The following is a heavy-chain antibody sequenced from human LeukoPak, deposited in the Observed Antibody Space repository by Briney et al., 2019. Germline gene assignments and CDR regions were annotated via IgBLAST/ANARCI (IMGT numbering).Heavy chain of an antibody. D-gene: IGHD3-10*01. CDR3: ARFMVRGVIGP. Sequence: GASVKVSCKASGYTFANYDINGVRQATGQGLEWMGWMNPNSGNTGYAQKFQGRVTMTRDTSINTAYMELSSLTSEDTAVYYCARFMVRGVIGPWGQETVVTVSS. CDR2: MNPNSGNT. J-gene: IGHJ5*02. V-gene: IGHV1-8*01. CDR1: GYTFANYD.